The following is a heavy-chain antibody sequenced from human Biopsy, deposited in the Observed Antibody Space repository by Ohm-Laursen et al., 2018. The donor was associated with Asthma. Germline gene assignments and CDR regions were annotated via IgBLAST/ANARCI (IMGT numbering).Heavy chain of an antibody. V-gene: IGHV4-4*01. CDR3: ARRWRSYDSSNYYLEQ. J-gene: IGHJ4*02. Sequence: PGTLSLTCDVSGGSISVSNWWGWVRQPPGRGLEWIGQIYHLGNANYNSSLKSRVTMSVDKSKNQFSLKLTSVTAADTAVYFCARRWRSYDSSNYYLEQWGQGTLVTVSS. CDR2: IYHLGNA. CDR1: GGSISVSNW. D-gene: IGHD3-22*01.